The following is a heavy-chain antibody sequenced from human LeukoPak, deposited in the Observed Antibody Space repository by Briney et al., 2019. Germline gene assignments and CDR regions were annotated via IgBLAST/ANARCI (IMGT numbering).Heavy chain of an antibody. CDR1: GFTFSSYE. CDR3: ARFARRGTAMVVFDY. D-gene: IGHD5-18*01. J-gene: IGHJ4*02. Sequence: GGSLRLSCAAFGFTFSSYEMNWVRQAPGKGLEGVSYLSISGSTIYYADSVKGRFTISRDNAKNSLYLQMNSLRAEDTAVYYCARFARRGTAMVVFDYWGQGTLVTVSS. CDR2: LSISGSTI. V-gene: IGHV3-48*03.